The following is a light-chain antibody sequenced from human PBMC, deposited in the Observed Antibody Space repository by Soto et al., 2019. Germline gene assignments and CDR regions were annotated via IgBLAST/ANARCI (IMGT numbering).Light chain of an antibody. V-gene: IGKV1-39*01. J-gene: IGKJ5*01. Sequence: DIHMTHSPSCLSAALGDRVNITCRASQSIFTYLSWLQQKPGKAPKLLIYAASTLQSGVPSRFTGSGSGTDFTLTISSLEPEDFGTYYCQQSYKMPSFGQGTRLEIK. CDR1: QSIFTY. CDR3: QQSYKMPS. CDR2: AAS.